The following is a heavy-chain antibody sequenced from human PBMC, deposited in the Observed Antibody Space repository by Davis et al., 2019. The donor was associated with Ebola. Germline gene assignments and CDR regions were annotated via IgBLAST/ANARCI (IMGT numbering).Heavy chain of an antibody. D-gene: IGHD2-15*01. CDR1: GFTFSNAW. CDR3: TTWAPIVVVVVRGMDV. CDR2: IKSKTDGGTT. J-gene: IGHJ6*02. Sequence: PGGSLRLSCAASGFTFSNAWMSWVRQAPGKGPEWVGRIKSKTDGGTTDYAAPVKGRFTISRDDSKNTLYPQMNRLKTEDTAVYYCTTWAPIVVVVVRGMDVWGQGTTVTVSS. V-gene: IGHV3-15*01.